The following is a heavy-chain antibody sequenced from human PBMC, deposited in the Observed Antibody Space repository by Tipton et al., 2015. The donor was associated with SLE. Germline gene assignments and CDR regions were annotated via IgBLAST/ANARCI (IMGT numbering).Heavy chain of an antibody. J-gene: IGHJ6*02. CDR3: ARRAAHRYFYGLDV. D-gene: IGHD2-15*01. Sequence: TLSLTCNVSGGPISRNYWSWIRQPPGKGLEWMGYVYDSWTTNYNPSLEGRVTMSVDTSRNQFSLKLTSVTAADTAVYYCARRAAHRYFYGLDVWGQGTTVTVSS. CDR1: GGPISRNY. CDR2: VYDSWTT. V-gene: IGHV4-59*08.